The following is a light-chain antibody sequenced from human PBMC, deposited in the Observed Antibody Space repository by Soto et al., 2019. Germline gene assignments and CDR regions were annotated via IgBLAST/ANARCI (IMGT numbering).Light chain of an antibody. V-gene: IGLV1-44*01. CDR3: ATWDDSLNGVV. Sequence: QSVLTQPPSASGTPGQRVTISCSGSSSNIGTNSVHWYQHLPGTAPKLLIYSNNQRPSGVPDRFSGSKSGTSASLAISGLQSEVEADYYCATWDDSLNGVVFGGGTKLTVL. J-gene: IGLJ2*01. CDR1: SSNIGTNS. CDR2: SNN.